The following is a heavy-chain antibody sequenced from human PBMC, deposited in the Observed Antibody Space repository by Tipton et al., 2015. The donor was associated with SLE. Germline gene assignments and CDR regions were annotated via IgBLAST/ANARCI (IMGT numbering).Heavy chain of an antibody. CDR3: ARGAASGS. J-gene: IGHJ4*02. D-gene: IGHD6-13*01. CDR1: GYSFTSYW. Sequence: QLVQSGAEVKKPGESLRISCKGSGYSFTSYWISWVRQMPGKGLEWMGWISAYNGNTNYAQKLQGRVTMTTDTSTSTAYMELRSLRSDDTAVYYCARGAASGSWGQGTLVTVSS. CDR2: ISAYNGNT. V-gene: IGHV1-18*04.